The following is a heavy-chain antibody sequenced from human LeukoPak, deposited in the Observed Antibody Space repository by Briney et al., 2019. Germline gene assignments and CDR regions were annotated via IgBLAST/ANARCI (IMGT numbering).Heavy chain of an antibody. CDR2: ISAYNGNT. CDR3: ARDERAYYDILTGYYSSYGMDV. J-gene: IGHJ6*02. Sequence: ASVKVSCKASGYTFTSYGISWVRQDPGQGLEWMGWISAYNGNTNYAQKLQGRVTMTTDTSTSTAYMELRSLRSDDTAVYYCARDERAYYDILTGYYSSYGMDVWGQGTTVTVSS. D-gene: IGHD3-9*01. CDR1: GYTFTSYG. V-gene: IGHV1-18*01.